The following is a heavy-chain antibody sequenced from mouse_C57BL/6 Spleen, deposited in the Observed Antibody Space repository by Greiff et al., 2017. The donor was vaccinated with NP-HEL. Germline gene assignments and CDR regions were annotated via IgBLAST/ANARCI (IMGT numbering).Heavy chain of an antibody. CDR2: IWSGGST. Sequence: VKLMESGPGLVQPSQSLSITCTVSGFSLTSYGVHWVRQSPGKGLEWLGVIWSGGSTDYNAAFISRLSISKDNSKSQVFFKMNSLQADDTAIYYCARNQGSSPGGFAYWGQGTLVTVSA. CDR3: ARNQGSSPGGFAY. V-gene: IGHV2-2*01. D-gene: IGHD1-1*01. J-gene: IGHJ3*01. CDR1: GFSLTSYG.